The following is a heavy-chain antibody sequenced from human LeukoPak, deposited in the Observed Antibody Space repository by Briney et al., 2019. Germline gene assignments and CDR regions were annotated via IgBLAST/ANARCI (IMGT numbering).Heavy chain of an antibody. J-gene: IGHJ4*02. D-gene: IGHD1-1*01. CDR1: GFTFSSYA. Sequence: GGSLRLSCAASGFTFSSYAMNWVRQAPGKGLQWVSSISTRSSYLYYADSVKGRFTISRDDAKNSLYLQLNSLRAEDTAVYYCATLASTDGYWGQGTLVTVSS. V-gene: IGHV3-21*01. CDR3: ATLASTDGY. CDR2: ISTRSSYL.